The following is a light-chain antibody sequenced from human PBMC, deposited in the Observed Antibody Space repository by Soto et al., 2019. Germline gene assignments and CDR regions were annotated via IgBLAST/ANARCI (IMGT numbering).Light chain of an antibody. CDR3: HQYDTVPYD. CDR2: DAS. J-gene: IGKJ3*01. CDR1: HDINTY. V-gene: IGKV1-33*01. Sequence: DIQLTQSPSSLSASVGDRVTINCHASHDINTYLHWYQQKLGKAPKLLIYDASNLETGVPSRFSGSGSGTEFTFTITSLQPEDIATYYCHQYDTVPYDFGPGTKVDIK.